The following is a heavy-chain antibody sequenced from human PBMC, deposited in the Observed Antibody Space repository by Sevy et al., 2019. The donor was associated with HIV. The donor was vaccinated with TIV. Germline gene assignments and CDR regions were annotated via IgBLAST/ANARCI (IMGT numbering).Heavy chain of an antibody. Sequence: GGSLRLSCAVSGFSFDSYGMTWVRQAPGKGLEWVSGISGSGTRTYYADSVKGRFSISRDNSKNRLYLQMNSLRSEDTAIDYCAKGGGGHYDPDEIGYYFYYYNMDVWGIGTTVTVSS. CDR3: AKGGGGHYDPDEIGYYFYYYNMDV. CDR2: ISGSGTRT. J-gene: IGHJ6*03. D-gene: IGHD3-22*01. CDR1: GFSFDSYG. V-gene: IGHV3-23*01.